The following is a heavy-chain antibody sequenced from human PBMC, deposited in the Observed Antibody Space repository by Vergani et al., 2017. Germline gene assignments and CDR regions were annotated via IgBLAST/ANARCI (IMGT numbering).Heavy chain of an antibody. CDR3: ARDLGAYDILTGYSKGYYYCGMDV. Sequence: QVQLVQSGAEVKKPGASVKVSCKASGYTFTGYYMHWVRQAPGQGLEWMGWINPNSGGTNYAQKFQGRVTMTRDTSISTAYMELSRLRSDDTAVYYCARDLGAYDILTGYSKGYYYCGMDVWGQGTTVTVSS. CDR2: INPNSGGT. D-gene: IGHD3-9*01. J-gene: IGHJ6*02. CDR1: GYTFTGYY. V-gene: IGHV1-2*02.